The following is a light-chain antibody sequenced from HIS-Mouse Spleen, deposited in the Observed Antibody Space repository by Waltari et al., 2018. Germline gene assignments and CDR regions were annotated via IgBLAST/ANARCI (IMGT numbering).Light chain of an antibody. CDR2: DVS. Sequence: QSALTQPASVSGSPGQSITISCTGTSTDAGGYNYVSWYQQHPGKAPKLMIYDVSTRPSGVSNRFSGSKSGNTASLTISGLQAEDEADYYCSSYTSSSFNVVFGGGTKLTVL. V-gene: IGLV2-14*03. J-gene: IGLJ2*01. CDR1: STDAGGYNY. CDR3: SSYTSSSFNVV.